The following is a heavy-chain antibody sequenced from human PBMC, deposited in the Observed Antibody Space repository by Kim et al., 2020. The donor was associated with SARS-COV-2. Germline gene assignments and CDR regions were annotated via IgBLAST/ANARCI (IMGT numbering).Heavy chain of an antibody. CDR2: IRQDSSEK. CDR3: ARDPARGIQLAFDY. D-gene: IGHD5-18*01. CDR1: GFTFSNYW. J-gene: IGHJ4*02. Sequence: GGSLRLSCAASGFTFSNYWMTWVRQAPGKGLEWVANIRQDSSEKNYADSVKGRFTVSRDNAKDSLYLQMNSLRAEDTAVYFCARDPARGIQLAFDYWGLGSLVIVSS. V-gene: IGHV3-7*01.